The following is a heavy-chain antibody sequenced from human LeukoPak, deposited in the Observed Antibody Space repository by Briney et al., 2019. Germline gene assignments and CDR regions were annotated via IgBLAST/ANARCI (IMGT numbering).Heavy chain of an antibody. V-gene: IGHV1-2*02. J-gene: IGHJ5*01. Sequence: SVKVSCKASGYTFTGCYVHWVRQAPGQGLEWMGWINPNSGDSNYAQKFLGRVTMTMDTSNSTVYMDLSRLRSEDTAVYYCARTVPVGKDVYWYDSWGQGTLVTVSS. D-gene: IGHD6-13*01. CDR3: ARTVPVGKDVYWYDS. CDR1: GYTFTGCY. CDR2: INPNSGDS.